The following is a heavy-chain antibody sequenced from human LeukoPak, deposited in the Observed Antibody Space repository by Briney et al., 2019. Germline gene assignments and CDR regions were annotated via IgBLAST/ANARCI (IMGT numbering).Heavy chain of an antibody. V-gene: IGHV3-23*01. CDR2: FSGSGGST. CDR1: GFTFSSYW. J-gene: IGHJ5*02. D-gene: IGHD2-15*01. CDR3: ARDAPYCSGGSCSLALDP. Sequence: GGSLRLSCAASGFTFSSYWMHWVRQAPGKGLECISGFSGSGGSTYYADSVKGRFTISRDNSKNTLYLQMNSLRAEDTAVYYCARDAPYCSGGSCSLALDPWGQGTLVTVSS.